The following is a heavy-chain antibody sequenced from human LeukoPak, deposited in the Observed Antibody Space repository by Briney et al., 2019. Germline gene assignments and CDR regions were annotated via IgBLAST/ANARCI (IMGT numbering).Heavy chain of an antibody. D-gene: IGHD5-24*01. CDR2: INRFGDII. Sequence: GGSLRLSCAASGFTFYDYAMHWVRQTPGKGLEWVSGINRFGDIIKYADSVRDRFTISRDNAKSYLYLHMNNLNTDDTALYSCAKNMATQEDFWNFESWGQGTHVSVS. CDR3: AKNMATQEDFWNFES. V-gene: IGHV3-9*01. J-gene: IGHJ4*02. CDR1: GFTFYDYA.